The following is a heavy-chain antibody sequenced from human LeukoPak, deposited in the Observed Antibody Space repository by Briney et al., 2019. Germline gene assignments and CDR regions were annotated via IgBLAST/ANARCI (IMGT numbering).Heavy chain of an antibody. J-gene: IGHJ4*02. D-gene: IGHD5-24*01. CDR1: GFTFSSYA. CDR2: ISRNGGST. CDR3: ARENPGGGSDY. Sequence: GGSLRLSCAASGFTFSSYAMGWVRQAPGKGPESVSAISRNGGSTYYANSVKGRFTISRDNSKNTLYLQMGSLRAEDMAVYYCARENPGGGSDYWGQGTLVTVSS. V-gene: IGHV3-64*01.